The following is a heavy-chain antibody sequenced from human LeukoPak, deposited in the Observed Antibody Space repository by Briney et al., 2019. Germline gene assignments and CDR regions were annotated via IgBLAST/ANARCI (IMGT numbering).Heavy chain of an antibody. D-gene: IGHD1-26*01. V-gene: IGHV4-59*01. CDR2: IYYSGST. Sequence: SETLSLTCTVSGGSINYYYWSWIRQPPGKGLEWIGYIYYSGSTNYNPSLKSRVTISLGTSKNQFSLKLNSVTAADTAVYYCARGMELPFDYWGQGTLVTVSS. CDR3: ARGMELPFDY. J-gene: IGHJ4*02. CDR1: GGSINYYY.